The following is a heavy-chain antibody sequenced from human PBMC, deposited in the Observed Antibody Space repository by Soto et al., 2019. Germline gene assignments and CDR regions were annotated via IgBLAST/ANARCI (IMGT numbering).Heavy chain of an antibody. J-gene: IGHJ4*02. Sequence: VAVVSHDGSNKYYADSVKGRVTISRDNSINTVYFQMNSLRAEDTAVYYCARVSIAVAGIAYYFDYWGQGTLVTVSS. D-gene: IGHD6-19*01. V-gene: IGHV3-30*14. CDR3: ARVSIAVAGIAYYFDY. CDR2: VSHDGSNK.